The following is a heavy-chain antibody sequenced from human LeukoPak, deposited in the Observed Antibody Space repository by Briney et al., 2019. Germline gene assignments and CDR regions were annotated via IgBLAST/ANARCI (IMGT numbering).Heavy chain of an antibody. CDR2: IIPIFGTA. V-gene: IGHV1-69*13. J-gene: IGHJ6*02. D-gene: IGHD3-22*01. Sequence: GASVKVSCKASGGTFTSYAISWVRQAPGQGLEWMGGIIPIFGTANYAQKFRGRVTITADESTSTAYMELSSLRSEDTAVYYCARDQARDSSAPNYYYYGMDVWGQGTTVTVSS. CDR3: ARDQARDSSAPNYYYYGMDV. CDR1: GGTFTSYA.